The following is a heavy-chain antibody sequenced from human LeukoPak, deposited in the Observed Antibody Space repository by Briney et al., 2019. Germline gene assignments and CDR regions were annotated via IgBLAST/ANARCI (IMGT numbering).Heavy chain of an antibody. CDR3: ARGGEVVVVVAELGGFDY. Sequence: ASETLSLTCTVSGYSISSGYYWGWIRQPPGKGLEWIGSIYHSGSTYYNPSLKSRVTISVDTSKNQFSLKLSSVTAADTAVYYCARGGEVVVVVAELGGFDYWGQGTLVTVSS. V-gene: IGHV4-38-2*02. J-gene: IGHJ4*02. D-gene: IGHD2-15*01. CDR2: IYHSGST. CDR1: GYSISSGYY.